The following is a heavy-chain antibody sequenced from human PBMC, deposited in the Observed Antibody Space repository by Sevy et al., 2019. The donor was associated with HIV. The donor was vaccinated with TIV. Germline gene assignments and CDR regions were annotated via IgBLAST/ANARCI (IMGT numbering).Heavy chain of an antibody. V-gene: IGHV3-23*01. CDR2: ISGSGGST. J-gene: IGHJ6*02. CDR3: AKDGSRTYYYDSSAGDYYGMDV. D-gene: IGHD3-22*01. Sequence: GGSLRLSCAASGFTFSSYAMSWVRQAPGKGLEWVSAISGSGGSTYYADSVKGRFTIARDNSKNTLYLQMNSLRAEDTVVYYCAKDGSRTYYYDSSAGDYYGMDVWGQGTTVTV. CDR1: GFTFSSYA.